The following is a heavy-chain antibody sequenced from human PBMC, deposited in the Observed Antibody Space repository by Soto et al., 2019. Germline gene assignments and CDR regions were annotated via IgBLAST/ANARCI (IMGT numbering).Heavy chain of an antibody. D-gene: IGHD3-10*01. Sequence: SETLSLTCTVSGGSISSYYWSWIRQPPGKGLEWIGFIYYSGSTNYNPSLKSRVTISVDTSKNQFSLNLSSVTAADTAVYYCARRRSGPPFFDYWGQGTLVTVSS. CDR3: ARRRSGPPFFDY. CDR1: GGSISSYY. CDR2: IYYSGST. V-gene: IGHV4-59*08. J-gene: IGHJ4*02.